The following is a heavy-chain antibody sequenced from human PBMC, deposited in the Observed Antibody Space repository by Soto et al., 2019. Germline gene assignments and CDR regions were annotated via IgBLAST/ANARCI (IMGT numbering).Heavy chain of an antibody. CDR3: ASRRYYYDSSGPSEYGMDV. D-gene: IGHD3-22*01. J-gene: IGHJ6*02. Sequence: SVKVSCKASGGTFSSYAISWVRQAPGQGLEWMGGIIPIFGTANYAQKFQGRVTITADDSTSTAYMELSSLRSEDTAVYYCASRRYYYDSSGPSEYGMDVWGQGTTVTVSS. CDR1: GGTFSSYA. CDR2: IIPIFGTA. V-gene: IGHV1-69*13.